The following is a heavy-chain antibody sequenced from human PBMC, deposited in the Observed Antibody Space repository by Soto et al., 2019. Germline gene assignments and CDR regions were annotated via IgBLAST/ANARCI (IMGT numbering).Heavy chain of an antibody. D-gene: IGHD3-22*01. V-gene: IGHV3-30*03. CDR1: GFTFNSYG. J-gene: IGHJ5*02. CDR2: ISYDGSKK. CDR3: ARQDHSGSGWFDT. Sequence: QVQLVESGGGVVQPGRSLRLSCAASGFTFNSYGMHWVRQAPGKGLEWVAGISYDGSKKYYADSMKGRFTISRDNSKNTLYLQMNSLRADDTAVYYCARQDHSGSGWFDTWGQGTLVTVSS.